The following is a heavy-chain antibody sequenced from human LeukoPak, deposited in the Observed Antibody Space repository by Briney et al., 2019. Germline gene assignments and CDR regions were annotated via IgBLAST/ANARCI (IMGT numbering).Heavy chain of an antibody. CDR1: RFTFSNFG. D-gene: IGHD1-7*01. Sequence: GGSLRLSCAASRFTFSNFGMSWVRQVPGKGLEWVGQTVSEIDGGTTDYAAPVKGRFTISRDDSKSTLYLQMNSLKIEDTAVYYCTTDEDWNYARKDVWGQGATVIVSS. V-gene: IGHV3-15*04. J-gene: IGHJ6*02. CDR2: TVSEIDGGTT. CDR3: TTDEDWNYARKDV.